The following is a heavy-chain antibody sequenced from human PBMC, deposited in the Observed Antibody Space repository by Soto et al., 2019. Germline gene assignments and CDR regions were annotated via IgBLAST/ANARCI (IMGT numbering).Heavy chain of an antibody. V-gene: IGHV3-74*01. J-gene: IGHJ6*02. Sequence: GGSLRLSCAASGFTFSSYWMHWVRQAPGKGLVWVSRINSDGSSTSYADSVKGRFTISRDNAKNTLYLQMNSLRAEDTAVYYCASVVGYFDWLLFPTDYYYGMDVWGQGATVTVSS. CDR2: INSDGSST. CDR1: GFTFSSYW. CDR3: ASVVGYFDWLLFPTDYYYGMDV. D-gene: IGHD3-9*01.